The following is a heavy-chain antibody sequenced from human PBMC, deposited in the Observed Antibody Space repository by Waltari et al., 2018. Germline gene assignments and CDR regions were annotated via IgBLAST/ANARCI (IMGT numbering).Heavy chain of an antibody. CDR3: ARRAAGNRNDAVDV. CDR1: SKSFSGYY. V-gene: IGHV4-34*02. CDR2: IIHSGEIEQSGIT. D-gene: IGHD6-13*01. J-gene: IGHJ3*01. Sequence: QVQLQQWGTELLKPSETLSLTCAVYSKSFSGYYWNWIRQPPGRGREWIGEIIHSGEIEQSGITSYNPALNTLVTISEDASKNQFSLNLNSVTAADTAEYYCARRAAGNRNDAVDVWGPGTKVTFSS.